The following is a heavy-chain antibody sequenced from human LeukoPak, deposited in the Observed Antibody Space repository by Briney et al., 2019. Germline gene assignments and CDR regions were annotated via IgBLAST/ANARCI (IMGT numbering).Heavy chain of an antibody. CDR3: ARDPPRIVVVVAATNYYGMDV. CDR1: GHTFTSYG. D-gene: IGHD2-15*01. V-gene: IGHV1-18*01. J-gene: IGHJ6*02. Sequence: ASVKVSCKASGHTFTSYGISWVRQAPGQGLEWMGWISAYNGNTNYAQKLQGRVTMTTDTSTSTAYMELRSLRSDDTAVYYCARDPPRIVVVVAATNYYGMDVWGQGTTVTVSS. CDR2: ISAYNGNT.